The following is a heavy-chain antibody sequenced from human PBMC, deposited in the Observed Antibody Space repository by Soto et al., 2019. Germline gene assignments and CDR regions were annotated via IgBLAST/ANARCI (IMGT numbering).Heavy chain of an antibody. CDR2: ISSSGSTI. CDR3: APAAANF. V-gene: IGHV3-48*01. Sequence: EVQLVESGGGLVQPGGSLRLSCAASGFTFSSYSMNWVRQAPGKGLEWVSYISSSGSTIYYADSVKGRFTISRDDAKNALYLHMNGLRAEDAAVYYCAPAAANFWGQGTEVTVSS. J-gene: IGHJ4*02. D-gene: IGHD6-13*01. CDR1: GFTFSSYS.